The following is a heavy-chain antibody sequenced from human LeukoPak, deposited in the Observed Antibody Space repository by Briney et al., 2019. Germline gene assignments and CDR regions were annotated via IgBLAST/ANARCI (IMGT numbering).Heavy chain of an antibody. Sequence: KSSETLSLTCTVSGGSITSYHWSWIRQPPGKGLEWIGYISYSGSTNYNPSLKSRVTISLDTSKNQFSLKLSSVTAADTAVYYCASGGYCGSTSCYPNWFDPWGQGTLVTVSS. D-gene: IGHD2-2*01. CDR2: ISYSGST. CDR1: GGSITSYH. V-gene: IGHV4-59*01. J-gene: IGHJ5*02. CDR3: ASGGYCGSTSCYPNWFDP.